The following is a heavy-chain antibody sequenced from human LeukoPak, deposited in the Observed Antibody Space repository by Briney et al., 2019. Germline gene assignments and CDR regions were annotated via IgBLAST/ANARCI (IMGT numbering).Heavy chain of an antibody. CDR2: INHSGST. J-gene: IGHJ6*03. Sequence: SETLSLTCAVYGGSFSGYYWSWIRQPPGKGLEWIGEINHSGSTNYNPSLKSRVTISVDTSKNQFSLKLSSVAAADTAVYYCARGRWYSGSGSYPYYYMDVWGKGTTVTVSS. D-gene: IGHD3-10*01. V-gene: IGHV4-34*01. CDR1: GGSFSGYY. CDR3: ARGRWYSGSGSYPYYYMDV.